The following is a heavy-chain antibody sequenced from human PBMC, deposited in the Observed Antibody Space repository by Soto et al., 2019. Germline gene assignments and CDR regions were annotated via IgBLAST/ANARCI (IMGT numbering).Heavy chain of an antibody. V-gene: IGHV4-59*01. Sequence: QVQLQESGPGLVKPSETLSLTCTVSGGSISSYYWSWIRQPPGKGLDWIGYIYYSGSTNYNPSLKSRVTRSIDTSKNQFSLTLSSVTAADTAVYYCARAPDPLYSSSWYYFDYWGQGTLVTVSS. CDR2: IYYSGST. CDR3: ARAPDPLYSSSWYYFDY. J-gene: IGHJ4*02. D-gene: IGHD6-13*01. CDR1: GGSISSYY.